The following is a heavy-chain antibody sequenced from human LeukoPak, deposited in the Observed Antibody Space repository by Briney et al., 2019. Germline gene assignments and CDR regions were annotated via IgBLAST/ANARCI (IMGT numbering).Heavy chain of an antibody. CDR3: AKGYSGYDYYYYYYMDV. Sequence: GGSLRLACAASGFTVSSYAMSWVRQAAGKGLEWVSAISGSGGSTYYADSVKGRFTIPRDNSKNTLYLQMNSLRAEDTAVYYCAKGYSGYDYYYYYYMDVWGKGTTVTVSS. CDR1: GFTVSSYA. CDR2: ISGSGGST. J-gene: IGHJ6*03. V-gene: IGHV3-23*01. D-gene: IGHD5-12*01.